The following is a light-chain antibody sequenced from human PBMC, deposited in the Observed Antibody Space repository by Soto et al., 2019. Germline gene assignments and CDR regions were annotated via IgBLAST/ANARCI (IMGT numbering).Light chain of an antibody. CDR3: QQYNHWPPGT. CDR2: AAS. J-gene: IGKJ1*01. V-gene: IGKV3-15*01. CDR1: QYVSFT. Sequence: MTQSPATLSVSPGETATLSCRASQYVSFTLAWYQQKPGQGPRLLIYAASTRATNIPDRFRGSGSGTDFTLTISSLQSEDSAVYFCQQYNHWPPGTFGQGTKLEVK.